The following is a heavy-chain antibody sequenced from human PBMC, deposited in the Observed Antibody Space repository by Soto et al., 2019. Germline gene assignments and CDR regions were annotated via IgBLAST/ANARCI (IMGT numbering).Heavy chain of an antibody. J-gene: IGHJ4*02. CDR3: AAVDKGHGKTPVTVDY. Sequence: GASVKVSCKASGFTFTSSAVQWVRQARGQRLEWIGWIVVGSGNTNYAQKFQERVTITGDMSTSTAYMELSSLRSEDTAVYYCAAVDKGHGKTPVTVDYWGQGTLVTVSS. V-gene: IGHV1-58*01. CDR1: GFTFTSSA. CDR2: IVVGSGNT. D-gene: IGHD4-17*01.